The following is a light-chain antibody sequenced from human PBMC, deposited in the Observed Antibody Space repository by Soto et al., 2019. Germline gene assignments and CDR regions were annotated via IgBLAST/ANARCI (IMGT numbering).Light chain of an antibody. Sequence: DIQMTQSPSTLSASVGDRVVITCRASQSITTWLAWYQQKPGKAPKLLIYDASSLESGVPSRFSGSGSGTEFTLTISSLQPDDFVTYYCQQYNDYWTFGQGTK. CDR1: QSITTW. CDR2: DAS. CDR3: QQYNDYWT. V-gene: IGKV1-5*01. J-gene: IGKJ1*01.